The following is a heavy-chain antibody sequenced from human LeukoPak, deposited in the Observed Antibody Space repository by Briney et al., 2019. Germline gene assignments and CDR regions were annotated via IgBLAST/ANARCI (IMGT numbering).Heavy chain of an antibody. CDR3: ARHRHDHGDRKTTINWFDP. CDR2: IYPGDSDT. V-gene: IGHV5-51*01. CDR1: GYSFTSYW. J-gene: IGHJ5*02. Sequence: GESLKISCKGSGYSFTSYWIGWVRQMPGKGLEWMGIIYPGDSDTRYSPSFQGQVTISADKSISTAYLQWSSLKASDTAMYYCARHRHDHGDRKTTINWFDPWGQGTLVTVSS. D-gene: IGHD4-17*01.